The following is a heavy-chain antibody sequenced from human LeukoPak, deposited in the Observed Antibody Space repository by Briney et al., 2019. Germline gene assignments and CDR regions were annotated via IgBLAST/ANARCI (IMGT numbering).Heavy chain of an antibody. CDR3: AKLYDSSGYYYPTDHAFDI. CDR1: GFTFSSYG. J-gene: IGHJ3*02. Sequence: QPGGSLRLSCAASGFTFSSYGMHWVRQAPGKGLEWVAVISYDGSNKYYADSVKGRFTISRDNSKNTLYLQMNSLRAEDTAVYYCAKLYDSSGYYYPTDHAFDIWGQGTMVTVSS. CDR2: ISYDGSNK. V-gene: IGHV3-30*18. D-gene: IGHD3-22*01.